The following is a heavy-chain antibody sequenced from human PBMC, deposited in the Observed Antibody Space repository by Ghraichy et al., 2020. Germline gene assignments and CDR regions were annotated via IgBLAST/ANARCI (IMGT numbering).Heavy chain of an antibody. V-gene: IGHV4-34*01. Sequence: SETLSLTCAVYGGSFSGYYWSWIHQPPGKGLEWIGEINHSGSTNYNPSLKSRVTISVDTSKNQFALKLSSVTAADTAVYYCATSQLRYFDWLARVEYFQHWGQGTLVTVSS. CDR1: GGSFSGYY. J-gene: IGHJ1*01. CDR3: ATSQLRYFDWLARVEYFQH. CDR2: INHSGST. D-gene: IGHD3-9*01.